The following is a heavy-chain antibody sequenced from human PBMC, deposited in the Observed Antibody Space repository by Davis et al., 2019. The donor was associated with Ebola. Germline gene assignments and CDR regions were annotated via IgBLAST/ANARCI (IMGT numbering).Heavy chain of an antibody. D-gene: IGHD3-9*01. Sequence: MPSETLSLTCTVSGGSISSSSYYWSWIRQPPGKGLEWIGEINHSGSTNYNPSLKSRVTISVDTSKNQFSLKLSSVTAADTAVYYCARVRYFDWLRRRWFDPWGQGTLVTVSS. V-gene: IGHV4-39*07. CDR2: INHSGST. CDR1: GGSISSSSYY. J-gene: IGHJ5*02. CDR3: ARVRYFDWLRRRWFDP.